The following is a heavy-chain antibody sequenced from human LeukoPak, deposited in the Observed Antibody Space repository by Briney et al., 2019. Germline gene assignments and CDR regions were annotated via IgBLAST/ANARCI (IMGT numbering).Heavy chain of an antibody. Sequence: ASVKVSCKCSGYTFTSYGICWVRQAPGQGLEWMGWISTYNGNTNYAQKLQGRVTMTTDTSTSTAYMELRSLRSDDTAVYYCARDLLYYDSSGYYSWGQGTLVTVSS. D-gene: IGHD3-22*01. CDR2: ISTYNGNT. CDR1: GYTFTSYG. CDR3: ARDLLYYDSSGYYS. J-gene: IGHJ4*02. V-gene: IGHV1-18*01.